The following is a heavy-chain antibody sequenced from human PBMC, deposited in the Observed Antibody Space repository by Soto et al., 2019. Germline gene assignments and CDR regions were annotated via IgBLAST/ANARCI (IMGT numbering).Heavy chain of an antibody. Sequence: SETLSLTCTVSGGSISSSSYYWGWIRQPPGKGLEWIGRISYSGGTYYNPSLKSRVTISVDTSKNQFSLKMSSVTAADTALYYCARVERGTATTVVDAFDIWGPGTMVTVSS. V-gene: IGHV4-39*01. J-gene: IGHJ3*02. CDR3: ARVERGTATTVVDAFDI. CDR2: ISYSGGT. CDR1: GGSISSSSYY. D-gene: IGHD1-1*01.